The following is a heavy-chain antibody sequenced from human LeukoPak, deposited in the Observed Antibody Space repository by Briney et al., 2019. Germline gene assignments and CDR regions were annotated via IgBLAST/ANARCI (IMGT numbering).Heavy chain of an antibody. CDR1: GGSFSGYY. Sequence: SETLSLTCAVYGGSFSGYYWSWIRQPPGKGLEWIGEINHSGSTNYNPSLKSRVTISVDTSKTQFSLKLSSVTAADTAVYYCERGLGFIFGYCSGGSCGNWFDPWGQGTLVTVSS. CDR3: ERGLGFIFGYCSGGSCGNWFDP. D-gene: IGHD2-15*01. CDR2: INHSGST. V-gene: IGHV4-34*01. J-gene: IGHJ5*02.